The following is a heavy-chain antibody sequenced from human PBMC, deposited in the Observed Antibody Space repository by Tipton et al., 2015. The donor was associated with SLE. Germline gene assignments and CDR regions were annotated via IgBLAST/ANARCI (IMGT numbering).Heavy chain of an antibody. CDR1: GVSITSYY. CDR2: IYYSGTT. V-gene: IGHV4-59*01. CDR3: ARRGVYGSAMWDWFDP. Sequence: TLSLTCTVSGVSITSYYWSWIRQSPGRGLEWIGCIYYSGTTNYNPSLKSRVTISVDTSKNQFSLKLTSVTAADTAVYFCARRGVYGSAMWDWFDPWGQGTLVTVSS. D-gene: IGHD3-10*01. J-gene: IGHJ5*02.